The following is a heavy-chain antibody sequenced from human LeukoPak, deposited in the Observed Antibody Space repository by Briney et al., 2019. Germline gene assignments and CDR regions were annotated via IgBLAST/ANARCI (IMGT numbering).Heavy chain of an antibody. CDR1: GVNVSTYA. J-gene: IGHJ4*02. CDR3: VKVDGYSFGSVDY. Sequence: GGSLSLCCAASGVNVSTYAMTWVRHAPGKGLEWVSGISGRGGSTYYADSVKGRFTISRDKSKNTLLLQMNNLRAEDTAVYYCVKVDGYSFGSVDYWGQGTQVTVSS. CDR2: ISGRGGST. V-gene: IGHV3-23*01. D-gene: IGHD5-18*01.